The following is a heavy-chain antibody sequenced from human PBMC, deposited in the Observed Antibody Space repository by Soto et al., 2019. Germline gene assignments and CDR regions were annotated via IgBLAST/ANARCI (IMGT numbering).Heavy chain of an antibody. CDR3: ARLMATSWFDP. V-gene: IGHV4-4*07. Sequence: SETLSLTCSVSGADINTYSWTWIRQPAGKGLEWIGRIYTSASINYNPSLKGRVTLSVDTSTNQVSLRLASVTAADTAVYFCARLMATSWFDPWGQGTPVT. CDR2: IYTSASI. CDR1: GADINTYS. J-gene: IGHJ5*02.